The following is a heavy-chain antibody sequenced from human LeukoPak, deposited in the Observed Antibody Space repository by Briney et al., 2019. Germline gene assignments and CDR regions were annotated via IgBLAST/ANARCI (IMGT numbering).Heavy chain of an antibody. D-gene: IGHD6-13*01. CDR1: GFTFDDYA. CDR3: ARVRGVAGAGIDY. CDR2: ISSSGSTI. V-gene: IGHV3-48*03. J-gene: IGHJ4*02. Sequence: PGGSLRLSCAASGFTFDDYAMHWVRQAPGKGLEWVLYISSSGSTIYYADSVKGRFTISRDNAKNSLYLQMNSLRAEDTAVYYCARVRGVAGAGIDYWGQGTLVTVSS.